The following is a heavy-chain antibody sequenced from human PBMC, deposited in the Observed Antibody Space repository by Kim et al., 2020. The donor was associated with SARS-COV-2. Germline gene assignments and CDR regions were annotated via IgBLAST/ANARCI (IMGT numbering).Heavy chain of an antibody. Sequence: SETLSLTCAVYGGSFSGYYWSWIRQPPGKGLEWIGEINHSGSTNYNPSLKSRVTISVDTSKNQFSLKLSSVTAADTAVYYCARGREGVAGTRRVIFDYWG. CDR1: GGSFSGYY. V-gene: IGHV4-34*01. J-gene: IGHJ4*01. CDR2: INHSGST. D-gene: IGHD6-19*01. CDR3: ARGREGVAGTRRVIFDY.